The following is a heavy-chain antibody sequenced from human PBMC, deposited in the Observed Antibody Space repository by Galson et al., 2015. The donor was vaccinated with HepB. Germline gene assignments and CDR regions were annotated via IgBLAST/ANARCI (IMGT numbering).Heavy chain of an antibody. V-gene: IGHV3-48*02. Sequence: SLRLSCAASGFTFSSYSMNWVRQAPGKGLEWVSYISSSSSTIYYADSVKGRFTISRDNAENSLYLQMNSLRDEDTAVYYCARDEDDFWSGYYDYWGQGTLVTVSS. CDR2: ISSSSSTI. D-gene: IGHD3-3*01. CDR1: GFTFSSYS. J-gene: IGHJ4*02. CDR3: ARDEDDFWSGYYDY.